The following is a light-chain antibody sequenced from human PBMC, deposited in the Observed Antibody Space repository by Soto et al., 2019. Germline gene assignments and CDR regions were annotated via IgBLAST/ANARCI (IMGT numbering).Light chain of an antibody. CDR1: SSNVGRYNL. V-gene: IGLV2-23*02. J-gene: IGLJ1*01. CDR2: EVS. CDR3: SSFAAGRTSYV. Sequence: QSVLTQPASVSGSPGQSITISCTGTSSNVGRYNLVSWYQQHPGKAPKLMISEVSQRPSGVSTRFSGSKSGNTASLTISGLQADDEADYYCSSFAAGRTSYVFGGGTKLTVL.